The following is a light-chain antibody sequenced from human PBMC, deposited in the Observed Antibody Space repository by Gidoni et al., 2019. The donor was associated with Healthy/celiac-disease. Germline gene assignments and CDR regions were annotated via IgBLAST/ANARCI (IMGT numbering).Light chain of an antibody. J-gene: IGKJ2*01. Sequence: EIVMTQYPATLSVSPGERATLSCRASQCVSSNLAWYQKKPGQAPRRLIYVTSTRATGIPARFSGSGSGTEFTLTISSLQSEDFAVYYCQQYNNWPPSYTFGQGTKLEIK. CDR3: QQYNNWPPSYT. V-gene: IGKV3-15*01. CDR1: QCVSSN. CDR2: VTS.